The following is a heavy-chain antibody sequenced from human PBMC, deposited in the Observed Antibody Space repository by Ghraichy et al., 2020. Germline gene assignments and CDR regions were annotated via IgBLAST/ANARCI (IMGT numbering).Heavy chain of an antibody. J-gene: IGHJ4*02. Sequence: SETLSLTCTVSGGSISSSSYYWGWIRQPPGKGLEWIGSIYYSGSTYYNPSLKSRVTISVDTSKNQFSLKLSSVTAADTAVYYCARPGNWGQLDYWGQGTLVTVSS. V-gene: IGHV4-39*01. CDR3: ARPGNWGQLDY. D-gene: IGHD7-27*01. CDR2: IYYSGST. CDR1: GGSISSSSYY.